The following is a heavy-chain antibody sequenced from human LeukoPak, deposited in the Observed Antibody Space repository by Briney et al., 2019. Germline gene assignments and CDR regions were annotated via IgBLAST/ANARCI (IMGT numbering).Heavy chain of an antibody. V-gene: IGHV4-39*07. D-gene: IGHD3-10*01. CDR1: VGSISSSSYY. J-gene: IGHJ4*02. Sequence: SETLSLTCTVSVGSISSSSYYGGWVRQPPGEGLEWIGSIYYSGSTYYNPSLKSRVTISVDTSKNQFSLKLSSVTAADTAVYYCARDPEGSGTFDYWGQGTLVTVSS. CDR3: ARDPEGSGTFDY. CDR2: IYYSGST.